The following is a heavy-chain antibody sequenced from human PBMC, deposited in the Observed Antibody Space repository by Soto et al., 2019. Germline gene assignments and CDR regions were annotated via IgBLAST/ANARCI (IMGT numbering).Heavy chain of an antibody. CDR1: VGSISSGGYY. Sequence: QVQLQESGPGLVKPSQTLSLTCTVSVGSISSGGYYWSWIRQHPGKGLEWIGYIYYSGSTYYNPPHKGRVTISVDTSKNQVSLKLSSVTAADTAVYYCARGFRDYGGKGYYYYDMDVWGQGTTVTVSS. CDR3: ARGFRDYGGKGYYYYDMDV. CDR2: IYYSGST. V-gene: IGHV4-31*03. D-gene: IGHD4-17*01. J-gene: IGHJ6*02.